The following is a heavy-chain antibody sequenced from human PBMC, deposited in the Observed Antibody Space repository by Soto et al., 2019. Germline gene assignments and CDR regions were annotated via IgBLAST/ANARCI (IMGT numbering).Heavy chain of an antibody. V-gene: IGHV3-23*01. J-gene: IGHJ4*02. CDR1: GFTFSSYA. Sequence: EVQLLESGGGLVQPGGSLRLSCAASGFTFSSYAMSWVRQAPGKGLEWVSLISGSGGGTYYADSVKGRFTISRDNSKTKLYLRVTSLRAGDTAGYSCARCGAAAAPDSWGRGPLVTVS. D-gene: IGHD6-25*01. CDR2: ISGSGGGT. CDR3: ARCGAAAAPDS.